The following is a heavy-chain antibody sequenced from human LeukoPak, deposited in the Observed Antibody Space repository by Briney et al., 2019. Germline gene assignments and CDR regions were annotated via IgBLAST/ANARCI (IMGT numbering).Heavy chain of an antibody. Sequence: PGGSLRLSCAASGFTFSDDWMHWVRQAPGKGLVWVARINGDGSSTTYVESVRGRFTISRDNAKKTLYLQMNSLRAEDAAVYYCARDMYSMSSARGAYWGQGTLVTVSS. J-gene: IGHJ4*02. CDR1: GFTFSDDW. CDR2: INGDGSST. D-gene: IGHD3-10*01. V-gene: IGHV3-74*01. CDR3: ARDMYSMSSARGAY.